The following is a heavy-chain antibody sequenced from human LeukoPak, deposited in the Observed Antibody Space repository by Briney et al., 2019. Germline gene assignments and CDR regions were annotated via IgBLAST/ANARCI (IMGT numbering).Heavy chain of an antibody. CDR2: ISYDGSNK. J-gene: IGHJ4*02. Sequence: GRSLRLSCAASGFTFSSYGMHWVRQAPGKGLEWVAVISYDGSNKYYADSVKGRFTISRDNSKNTLYLQMNSLRAEDTAVYYCARDFGDILTGYPDYWGQGTLVTVSS. D-gene: IGHD3-9*01. CDR3: ARDFGDILTGYPDY. V-gene: IGHV3-30*03. CDR1: GFTFSSYG.